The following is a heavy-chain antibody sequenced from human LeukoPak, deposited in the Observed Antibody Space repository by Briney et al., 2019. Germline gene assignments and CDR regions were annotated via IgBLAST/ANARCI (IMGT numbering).Heavy chain of an antibody. Sequence: ETLSLTCTVSGGSISSSSYYWGWIRQPPGKGLVCVSRINIDGTSTSCADSVKGRFTISRDNAKNALYLQMNSLRAEDTAVYYCARGSSGWYGIDYWGQGALVNVSS. V-gene: IGHV3-74*01. CDR1: GGSISSSSYY. CDR2: INIDGTST. CDR3: ARGSSGWYGIDY. J-gene: IGHJ4*02. D-gene: IGHD6-19*01.